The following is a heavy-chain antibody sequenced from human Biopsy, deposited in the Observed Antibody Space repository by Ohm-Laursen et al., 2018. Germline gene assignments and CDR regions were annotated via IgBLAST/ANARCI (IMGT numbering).Heavy chain of an antibody. CDR2: TSYSRDT. CDR3: ARHAPSYSGSYWRYFDL. CDR1: GGSISGSS. V-gene: IGHV4-59*08. D-gene: IGHD1-26*01. Sequence: SETLSLTCTVSGGSISGSSWSWIRQAPGKGLEWIGYTSYSRDTNYNPSLKSRITISVDTSKNQFSLKLTSVTAADTAVYYCARHAPSYSGSYWRYFDLWGRGTLVTVSS. J-gene: IGHJ2*01.